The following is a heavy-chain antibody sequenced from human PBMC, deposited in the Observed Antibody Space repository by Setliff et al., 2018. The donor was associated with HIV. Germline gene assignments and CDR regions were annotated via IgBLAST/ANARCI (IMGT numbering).Heavy chain of an antibody. CDR1: GDTFSTYV. D-gene: IGHD2-21*01. CDR3: ARDHQTMLWLDY. CDR2: VTPILHTT. Sequence: GASVKVSCKSSGDTFSTYVFTWVRQAPGQGLEWMGGVTPILHTTNYAQKFQGRVTITADISTRTVYMELSSLTSEDTAIYYCARDHQTMLWLDYWGQGTLVTV. J-gene: IGHJ4*02. V-gene: IGHV1-69*10.